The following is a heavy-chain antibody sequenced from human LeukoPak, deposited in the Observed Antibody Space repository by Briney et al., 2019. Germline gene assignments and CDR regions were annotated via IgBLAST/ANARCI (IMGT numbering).Heavy chain of an antibody. V-gene: IGHV3-48*03. J-gene: IGHJ4*02. CDR3: ARGRIQLWLQGDFDY. D-gene: IGHD5-18*01. CDR2: ISSSGSTI. Sequence: PGGSLRLSCAASGFTFSSYEMNWVRQAPGKGLEWVSYISSSGSTIYYADSVKGRFTISRDNAKNSLYLQMNSLRAEDTAVYYCARGRIQLWLQGDFDYWGQGTLVTVSS. CDR1: GFTFSSYE.